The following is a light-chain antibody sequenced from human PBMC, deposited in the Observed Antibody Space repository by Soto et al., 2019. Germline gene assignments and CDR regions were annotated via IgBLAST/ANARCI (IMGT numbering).Light chain of an antibody. CDR2: AAS. J-gene: IGKJ1*01. CDR3: QQANSFLSVT. Sequence: AIRMTQSPSSFSPSTRHRLTITCQASEGISSYLAWYQQKPGKAPKLLIYAASTLHSGVPSRFSGIGSGTDFTLTISSLQTEDFATYYCQQANSFLSVTFGQGTKVDIK. V-gene: IGKV1-8*01. CDR1: EGISSY.